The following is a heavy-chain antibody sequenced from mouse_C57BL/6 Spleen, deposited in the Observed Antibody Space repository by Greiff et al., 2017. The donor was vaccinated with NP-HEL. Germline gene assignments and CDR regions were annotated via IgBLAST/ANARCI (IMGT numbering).Heavy chain of an antibody. J-gene: IGHJ1*03. CDR3: ARGGYDWYFDV. D-gene: IGHD2-2*01. Sequence: VQLQESDAELVKPGASVKISRTVSGYTFTDHTIHWMKQRPEQGLEWIGYIYPRDGSTKYNEKFKGKATLTADKSSSTAYMQLNSLTSEDSAVYFCARGGYDWYFDVWGTGTTVTVSS. V-gene: IGHV1-78*01. CDR2: IYPRDGST. CDR1: GYTFTDHT.